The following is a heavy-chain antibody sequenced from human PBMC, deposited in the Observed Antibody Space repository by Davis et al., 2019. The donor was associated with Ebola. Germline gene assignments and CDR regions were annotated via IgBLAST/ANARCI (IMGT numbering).Heavy chain of an antibody. CDR1: GFIFRSYV. Sequence: GGSLRLSCAASGFIFRSYVMSWVRQAPGKGLEWVSTLGLGADTYYADSVKGRFTISRDNSKNTLHLQMNSLRVEDTAIYYCVKDTSNIWFDVWGQGTLVTVSS. CDR3: VKDTSNIWFDV. V-gene: IGHV3-23*01. J-gene: IGHJ3*01. CDR2: LGLGADT. D-gene: IGHD2/OR15-2a*01.